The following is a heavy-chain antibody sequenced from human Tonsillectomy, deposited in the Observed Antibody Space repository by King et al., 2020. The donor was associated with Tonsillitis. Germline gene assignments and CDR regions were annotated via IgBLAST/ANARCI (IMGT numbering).Heavy chain of an antibody. V-gene: IGHV3-30*18. CDR2: ISYDGRMK. D-gene: IGHD6-6*01. J-gene: IGHJ4*02. Sequence: VQLVESGGGVVQPGRSLRLSCAASGFTFSRYGMHWLRQAPGKGLEWVSVISYDGRMKNYADSVKGRFTISRDDSKNTLYLQLNSLTPEDAAVYYCAKDSTDAVTPRQDKNFDSWGQGTLVTVSS. CDR1: GFTFSRYG. CDR3: AKDSTDAVTPRQDKNFDS.